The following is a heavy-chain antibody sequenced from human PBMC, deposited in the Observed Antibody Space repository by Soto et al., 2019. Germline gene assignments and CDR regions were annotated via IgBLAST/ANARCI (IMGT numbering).Heavy chain of an antibody. J-gene: IGHJ3*02. CDR3: ARVPSVTDAFDI. Sequence: SETLSLTCTVSGGSISSGGYYWSWIRQHPGKGLEWIGYIYYSGSTYYNPSLKSRVTISVDTSKNQFSLKLSSVTAADTAVYYCARVPSVTDAFDIWGQGTMVTVSS. CDR1: GGSISSGGYY. CDR2: IYYSGST. V-gene: IGHV4-31*03.